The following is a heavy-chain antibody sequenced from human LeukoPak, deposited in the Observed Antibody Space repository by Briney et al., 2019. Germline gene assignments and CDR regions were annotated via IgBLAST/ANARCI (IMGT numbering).Heavy chain of an antibody. V-gene: IGHV1-18*01. J-gene: IGHJ6*03. D-gene: IGHD2-2*01. CDR3: ARVPIVVVPAAFYYYMDV. CDR2: ISAHNGNT. Sequence: ASVKVSCKASGYTFTSYGISWVRQAPGQGLEWMGWISAHNGNTNYAQKLQGRVTMTTDTSTSTAYMELRSLRSDDTAVYYCARVPIVVVPAAFYYYMDVWGKGTTVTVSS. CDR1: GYTFTSYG.